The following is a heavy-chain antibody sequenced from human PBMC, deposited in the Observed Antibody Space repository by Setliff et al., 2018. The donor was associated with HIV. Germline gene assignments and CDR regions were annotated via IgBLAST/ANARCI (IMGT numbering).Heavy chain of an antibody. J-gene: IGHJ4*02. V-gene: IGHV4-34*01. Sequence: SETLSITCAVYGGSFSGYYWSWIRQPPGKGLEWIGEINHSGSTNYNPSLKSRVTISVDTSMDQFSLKLNSVTAADTAVYYCAAASSWDPLLDYWGQGTLVTVSS. CDR3: AAASSWDPLLDY. CDR1: GGSFSGYY. CDR2: INHSGST. D-gene: IGHD6-13*01.